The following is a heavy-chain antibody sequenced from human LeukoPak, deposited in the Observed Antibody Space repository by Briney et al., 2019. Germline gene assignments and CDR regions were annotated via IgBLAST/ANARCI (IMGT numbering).Heavy chain of an antibody. Sequence: SETLSLTCTVSGGSISSYYWSWIRQPPGKGLEWIGYIYYSGSTNQNPSLKSRVTISVDTSKNQFSLKLSSVTAADTAVYYCARGGELRPNWFDPWGQGTLVTVSS. CDR1: GGSISSYY. CDR2: IYYSGST. CDR3: ARGGELRPNWFDP. J-gene: IGHJ5*02. V-gene: IGHV4-59*01. D-gene: IGHD1-26*01.